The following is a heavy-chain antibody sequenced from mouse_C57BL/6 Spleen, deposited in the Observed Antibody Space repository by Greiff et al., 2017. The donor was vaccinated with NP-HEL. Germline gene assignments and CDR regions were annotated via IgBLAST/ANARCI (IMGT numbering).Heavy chain of an antibody. D-gene: IGHD2-4*01. V-gene: IGHV1-82*01. Sequence: VQLQQSGPELVKPGASVKISCKASGYAFSSSWMNWVKQRPGTGLEWIGRIYPGDGDTNYNGKFKGKATLTADKSSSTAYMQLSSLTSEDSAVYFCARDYDYDPYWGQGTLVTVSA. J-gene: IGHJ3*01. CDR3: ARDYDYDPY. CDR2: IYPGDGDT. CDR1: GYAFSSSW.